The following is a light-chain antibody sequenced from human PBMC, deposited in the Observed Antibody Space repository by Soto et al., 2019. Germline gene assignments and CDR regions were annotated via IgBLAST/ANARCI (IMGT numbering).Light chain of an antibody. V-gene: IGKV3D-20*02. CDR3: QQRSNWPPLT. CDR1: QSVSSN. CDR2: GAS. J-gene: IGKJ4*01. Sequence: EFVLTQSPATLSVSPGERATLSCRASQSVSSNLAWYQQKPGQAPRLLIYGASSRATGIPDRFSGSRSATDFTLTISRLEPEDFAVYYCQQRSNWPPLTFGGGTRWIS.